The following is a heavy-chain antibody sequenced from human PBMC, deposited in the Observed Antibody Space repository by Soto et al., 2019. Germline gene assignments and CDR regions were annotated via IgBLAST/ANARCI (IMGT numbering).Heavy chain of an antibody. J-gene: IGHJ5*02. D-gene: IGHD4-4*01. CDR1: GFTFNPYS. CDR3: ARGRVPKVNNWFDP. CDR2: ISSGGSSI. V-gene: IGHV3-21*04. Sequence: GGSLILSCASSGFTFNPYSMNWVRQTPGKGLEWVSSISSGGSSIYYADSVKGRFTISRDNAKNSLFLQMNSLRPEDTGVYFCARGRVPKVNNWFDPWGQGTLVTVSS.